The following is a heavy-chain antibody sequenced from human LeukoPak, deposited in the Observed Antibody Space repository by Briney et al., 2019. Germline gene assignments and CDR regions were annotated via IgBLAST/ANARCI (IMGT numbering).Heavy chain of an antibody. J-gene: IGHJ5*02. CDR1: GGTFSSYA. D-gene: IGHD3-22*01. CDR2: IIPIFGTA. V-gene: IGHV1-69*06. CDR3: ARAGRPYYYDSSGLGGRNWFDP. Sequence: VASVKVSCKASGGTFSSYAISWVRQAPGQGLEWMGGIIPIFGTANYAQKFQGRVTITADKSTSTAYMELSSLRSEDTAVYYCARAGRPYYYDSSGLGGRNWFDPWGQGTLVTVSS.